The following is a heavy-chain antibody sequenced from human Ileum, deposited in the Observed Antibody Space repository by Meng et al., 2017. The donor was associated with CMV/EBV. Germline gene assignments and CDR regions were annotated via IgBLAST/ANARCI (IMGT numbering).Heavy chain of an antibody. V-gene: IGHV4-34*01. CDR1: GGSFSGYY. D-gene: IGHD2-15*01. J-gene: IGHJ4*02. CDR3: ARGVAGGPFDY. CDR2: INHSGST. Sequence: QGQLQQGGAGLLKPSGTLSLPCAVYGGSFSGYYWSWFRQPPGKGLEWIGEINHSGSTNYNPSLKSRVTISVDTSKNQFFLKLSSVTAADTAVYYCARGVAGGPFDYWGQGTLVTVSS.